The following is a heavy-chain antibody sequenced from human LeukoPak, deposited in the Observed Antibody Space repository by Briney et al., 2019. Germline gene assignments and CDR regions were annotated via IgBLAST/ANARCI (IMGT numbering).Heavy chain of an antibody. CDR1: GGSISSSTNW. CDR3: ATNGYYCMDV. D-gene: IGHD2-8*01. Sequence: SETLSLTCAVSGGSISSSTNWWSWVRQPPGKGLEWIGEVYHSGGTNYNPSLKSRITISVDKSQNQFSLKVNSLTAADTAVYYCATNGYYCMDVWGKGTTVTVSS. J-gene: IGHJ6*03. CDR2: VYHSGGT. V-gene: IGHV4-4*02.